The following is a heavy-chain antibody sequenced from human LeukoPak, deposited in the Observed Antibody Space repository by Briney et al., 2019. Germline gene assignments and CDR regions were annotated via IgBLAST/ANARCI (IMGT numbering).Heavy chain of an antibody. CDR1: GFALSSYW. CDR3: ARPKNRENYWRAFDI. J-gene: IGHJ3*02. CDR2: IKQDGSEK. Sequence: GGSLRLSCAASGFALSSYWMTWVRQAPGKGLEWVANIKQDGSEKYYVDSVKGRFTISRDNAKNSLYLQMNSLRTEDTAVYYCARPKNRENYWRAFDIWGQGTMVTVSS. D-gene: IGHD1-7*01. V-gene: IGHV3-7*01.